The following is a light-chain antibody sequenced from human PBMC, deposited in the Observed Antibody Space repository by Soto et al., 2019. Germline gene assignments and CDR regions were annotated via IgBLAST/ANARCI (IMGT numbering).Light chain of an antibody. CDR1: QGIRND. CDR2: GAS. V-gene: IGKV1-6*01. CDR3: LQDYNFPWP. J-gene: IGKJ1*01. Sequence: AIQMTQSPSSLSASVGDRVTITCRASQGIRNDLGWYQQKPGKAPKLLIYGASILRSGVPSRFSGSGSGTEFTLTVSSLQPEDFATYYCLQDYNFPWPFGQGTKVEIK.